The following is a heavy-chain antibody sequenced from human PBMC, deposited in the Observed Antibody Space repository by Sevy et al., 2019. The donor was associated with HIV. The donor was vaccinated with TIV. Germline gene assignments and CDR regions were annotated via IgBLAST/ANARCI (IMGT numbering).Heavy chain of an antibody. D-gene: IGHD3-10*01. CDR1: GGSFSGYY. V-gene: IGHV4-34*01. Sequence: SDTLSLTCAVYGGSFSGYYWSWIRQPPGKGLEWIGEINHSGSTNYNPSLKSRVTISVDTSKNQFSLKLSSVTAADTAVYYCARGLITMVRGEPLGNAFDIWGQGTMVTVSS. J-gene: IGHJ3*02. CDR2: INHSGST. CDR3: ARGLITMVRGEPLGNAFDI.